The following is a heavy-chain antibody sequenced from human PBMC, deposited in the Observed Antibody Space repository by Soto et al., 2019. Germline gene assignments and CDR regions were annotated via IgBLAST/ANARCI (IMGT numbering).Heavy chain of an antibody. CDR2: TYHSGTT. J-gene: IGHJ5*02. V-gene: IGHV4-4*02. D-gene: IGHD6-13*01. CDR3: AREVNSSPARGPNWFDP. Sequence: QVQLQESGPGLVQPSGTLSLTCAVSGDPINNIHCWGGVARIQGKGLGGFGETYHSGTTNYNPSLKTRVTISIDKSKNQFSLKMNSVTAADTAVYYCAREVNSSPARGPNWFDPWGQGTLVTVSS. CDR1: GDPINNIHC.